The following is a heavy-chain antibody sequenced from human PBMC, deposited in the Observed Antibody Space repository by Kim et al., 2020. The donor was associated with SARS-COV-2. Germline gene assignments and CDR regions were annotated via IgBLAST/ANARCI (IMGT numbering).Heavy chain of an antibody. D-gene: IGHD6-6*01. CDR1: GFTFSDHY. CDR2: ITGSGSTK. J-gene: IGHJ4*02. V-gene: IGHV3-11*01. CDR3: ARDHKYTTSSSFDF. Sequence: GGSLRLSCVASGFTFSDHYMSWIRQAPGKGLEWVSHITGSGSTKYYADSVKGRFTISRDNPRNSLYLHMNSLRADDTAVYFCARDHKYTTSSSFDFWGQGT.